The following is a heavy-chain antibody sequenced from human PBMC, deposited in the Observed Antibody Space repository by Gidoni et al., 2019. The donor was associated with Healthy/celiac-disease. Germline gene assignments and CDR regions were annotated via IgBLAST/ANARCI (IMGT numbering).Heavy chain of an antibody. CDR2: ISGSGGST. Sequence: EVQLLESGGGLVQPGGSLRLSCAASGFTFSSYAMSWVRQAPGKGLEWVSAISGSGGSTYYADAVKGRFTISRDNSKNTLYLQMNSLRAEDTAVYYCAKAFKSDTEFRRWLQFIGFDYWGQGTLVTVSS. V-gene: IGHV3-23*01. J-gene: IGHJ4*02. CDR1: GFTFSSYA. CDR3: AKAFKSDTEFRRWLQFIGFDY. D-gene: IGHD5-12*01.